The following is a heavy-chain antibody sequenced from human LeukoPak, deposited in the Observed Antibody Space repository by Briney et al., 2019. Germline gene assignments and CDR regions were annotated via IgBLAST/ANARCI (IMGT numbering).Heavy chain of an antibody. CDR2: ISGSGGST. Sequence: GGSLRLSCAASGFTFSSYAMSWVRQAPGKGLEWVSAISGSGGSTYYADSVKGRFPISRDNAKNTLYLQMNSLTTEDTAVYYCATAGKYRFDNWGQGILVTVSS. CDR3: ATAGKYRFDN. D-gene: IGHD6-19*01. CDR1: GFTFSSYA. J-gene: IGHJ5*02. V-gene: IGHV3-23*01.